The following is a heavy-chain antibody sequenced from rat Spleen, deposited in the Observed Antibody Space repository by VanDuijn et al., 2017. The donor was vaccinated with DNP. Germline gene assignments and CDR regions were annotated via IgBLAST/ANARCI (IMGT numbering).Heavy chain of an antibody. V-gene: IGHV2S12*01. D-gene: IGHD1-1*01. Sequence: QVQLKESGPGLVQPSQTLSLTCTVSGFSLTNYGVSWVRQPPGKGLEWIAAISSGGSTYYNSPLKSRLSISRDTSKSQVFLNVNSLQTEDTAMYFCARHYTYWGQGVMVTVSS. CDR1: GFSLTNYG. CDR2: ISSGGST. CDR3: ARHYTY. J-gene: IGHJ2*01.